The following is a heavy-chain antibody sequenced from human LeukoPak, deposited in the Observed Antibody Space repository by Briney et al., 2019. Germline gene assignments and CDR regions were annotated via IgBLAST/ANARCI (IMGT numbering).Heavy chain of an antibody. CDR2: ISSSSSHI. V-gene: IGHV3-21*01. CDR3: ARGYCGGDCYGD. D-gene: IGHD2-21*02. J-gene: IGHJ1*01. CDR1: GFTFSSYT. Sequence: GGSLRLSCAASGFTFSSYTMNWVRQAPGKGLEYVSSISSSSSHIYYADPVKGRFTISRDNTKSSLYLQMNSLRAEDMAVYYCARGYCGGDCYGDWGQGTLVTVSS.